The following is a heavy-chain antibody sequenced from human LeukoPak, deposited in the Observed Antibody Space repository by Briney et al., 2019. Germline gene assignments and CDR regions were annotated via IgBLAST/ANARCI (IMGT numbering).Heavy chain of an antibody. CDR3: AKVGAWELQRVFEN. V-gene: IGHV3-7*01. CDR1: GFTFSDYW. CDR2: VGRDGSEK. D-gene: IGHD1-26*01. J-gene: IGHJ4*02. Sequence: PGGSLRLSCAASGFTFSDYWMTWVRQVPGKGLEWVANVGRDGSEKNYVDSVEGRFTISRDNAEKSLYLEMNSLRVEDTALYYCAKVGAWELQRVFENWGQGTLVTVSS.